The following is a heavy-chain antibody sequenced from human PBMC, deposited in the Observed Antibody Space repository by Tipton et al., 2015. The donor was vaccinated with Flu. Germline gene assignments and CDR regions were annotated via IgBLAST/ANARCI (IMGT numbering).Heavy chain of an antibody. CDR3: ARRDFSNYVSDPKNWFDP. J-gene: IGHJ5*02. V-gene: IGHV4-38-2*01. CDR2: IHRSGST. Sequence: GEALSNDYFWGWIRQPPGKGLEWIATIHRSGSTNYNPSLKSRVTISVDTSKNLFSLEMRPVTAADMAVYYCARRDFSNYVSDPKNWFDPWGQGTLVTVSS. D-gene: IGHD4-11*01. CDR1: GEALSNDYF.